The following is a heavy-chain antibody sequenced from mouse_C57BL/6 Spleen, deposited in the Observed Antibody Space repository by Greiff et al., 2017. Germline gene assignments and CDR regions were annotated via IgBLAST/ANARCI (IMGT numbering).Heavy chain of an antibody. Sequence: EVQLVESGGDLVKPGGSLKLSCAASGFTFSSYGMSWVRQTPDKRLEWVATISSGGSYTSYPDSVKGRFTISRDNAKNTLYLQMSRLKSEDTAMYYCARHVCEYFDYWGQGTTLTVSS. V-gene: IGHV5-6*01. CDR3: ARHVCEYFDY. CDR1: GFTFSSYG. J-gene: IGHJ2*01. CDR2: ISSGGSYT.